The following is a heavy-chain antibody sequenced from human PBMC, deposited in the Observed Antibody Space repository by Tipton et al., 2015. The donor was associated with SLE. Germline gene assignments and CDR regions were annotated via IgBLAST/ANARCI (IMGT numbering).Heavy chain of an antibody. CDR1: GGSINSRTYY. CDR3: ARSASSNLHYMDV. J-gene: IGHJ6*03. CDR2: FYNSGST. D-gene: IGHD2-15*01. Sequence: TLSLTCTVSGGSINSRTYYWNWIRQPAGKGLEWIGRFYNSGSTNYNSSLKSQITISVDTSKNLFSLKLSSVTAADTALYYCARSASSNLHYMDVWGKGTTVTISS. V-gene: IGHV4-61*02.